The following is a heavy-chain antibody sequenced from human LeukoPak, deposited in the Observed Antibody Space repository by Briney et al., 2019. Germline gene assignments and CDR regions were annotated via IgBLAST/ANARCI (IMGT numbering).Heavy chain of an antibody. CDR3: AKVRNGYCSSTSCPFDY. Sequence: GGSLRLSCAASGFTFSSYAMSWVRQAPGKGLEWVSAISGSGGSIYYADSVKGRFTISRDNSKNTLYLQMNSLRAEDTAVYYCAKVRNGYCSSTSCPFDYWGQGTLVTVSS. CDR2: ISGSGGSI. J-gene: IGHJ4*02. CDR1: GFTFSSYA. D-gene: IGHD2-2*01. V-gene: IGHV3-23*01.